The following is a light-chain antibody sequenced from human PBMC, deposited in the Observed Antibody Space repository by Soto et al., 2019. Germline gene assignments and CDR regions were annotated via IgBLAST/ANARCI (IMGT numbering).Light chain of an antibody. CDR2: VES. CDR1: QSVGSY. V-gene: IGKV3-20*01. Sequence: EIVLTQSPGTLSLSPGQRATLSCRASQSVGSYLAWYQQKPGQPPRLLISVESSRATGIPDRFSGSGSGTEFTLTISRVEPEDCAVYYCQQYVASHPITFGQGTRLDIK. CDR3: QQYVASHPIT. J-gene: IGKJ5*01.